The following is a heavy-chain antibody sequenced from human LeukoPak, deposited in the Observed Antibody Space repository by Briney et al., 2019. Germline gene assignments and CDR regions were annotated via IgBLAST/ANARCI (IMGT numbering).Heavy chain of an antibody. D-gene: IGHD6-19*01. Sequence: GASVKVSCKASGYTFTGYYMHWVRQAPGQGLEWMGWINPNSGGTNYAQKFQGRVTMTRGTSISTAYMELSRLRSDDTAVYYCARDREAVAGTHFDYWGQGTLVTVSS. CDR1: GYTFTGYY. J-gene: IGHJ4*02. CDR2: INPNSGGT. CDR3: ARDREAVAGTHFDY. V-gene: IGHV1-2*02.